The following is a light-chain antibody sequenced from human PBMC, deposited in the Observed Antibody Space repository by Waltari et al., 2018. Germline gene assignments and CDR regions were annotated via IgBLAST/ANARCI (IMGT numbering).Light chain of an antibody. CDR2: VNSDGSH. V-gene: IGLV4-69*01. CDR1: SGHSGSA. Sequence: QLVLTQSPSASASLGASVKLPCTLSSGHSGSAIAWHQQQPEKGPRFLMKVNSDGSHRKGDGIPDRFSGSSSGAERYLTISSLQSEDEADYYCQTGGHGNWVFGGGTKLTVL. J-gene: IGLJ3*02. CDR3: QTGGHGNWV.